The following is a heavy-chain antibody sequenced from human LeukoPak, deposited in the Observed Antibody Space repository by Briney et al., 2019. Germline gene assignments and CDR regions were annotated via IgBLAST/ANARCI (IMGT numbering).Heavy chain of an antibody. CDR1: GGSISSSSYY. V-gene: IGHV4-39*01. CDR3: ARAGNRGSYVDY. Sequence: PSETLSLTCTVSGGSISSSSYYWGWIRQPPGKGLEWIGSIYYSGSTYYNPSLKSRVTISVDTSKNKFSLKLSSVTAADTAMYYCARAGNRGSYVDYWGQGTLVTVSS. CDR2: IYYSGST. J-gene: IGHJ4*02. D-gene: IGHD1-26*01.